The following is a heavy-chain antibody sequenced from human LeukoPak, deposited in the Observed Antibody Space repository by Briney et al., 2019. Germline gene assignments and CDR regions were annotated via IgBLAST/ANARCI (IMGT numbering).Heavy chain of an antibody. CDR2: IYYSGST. D-gene: IGHD3-22*01. J-gene: IGHJ4*02. CDR3: ARVIFSSGYYLDY. V-gene: IGHV4-30-4*07. CDR1: GGSISSGGYS. Sequence: SETLSLTCTVSGGSISSGGYSWSWIRQPPGKGLEWIGYIYYSGSTYYSPSLKSRVTISVDTSKNQFSLKLSSVTAADTAVYYCARVIFSSGYYLDYWGQGTLVTVSS.